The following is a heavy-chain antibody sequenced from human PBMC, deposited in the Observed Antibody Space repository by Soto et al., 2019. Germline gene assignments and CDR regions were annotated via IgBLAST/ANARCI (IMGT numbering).Heavy chain of an antibody. D-gene: IGHD5-12*01. Sequence: QVQLQESTPGLVKPSETLSLTCTVSGGSVSGYYWSWIRQTPGKGLEWLGYIHYGGSTNYNPSLKSRVALSVDTPKNQFSLRLSSVTAADTAVYYCARHVDIDQRGMEVRGQGTTVTVSS. V-gene: IGHV4-59*08. CDR3: ARHVDIDQRGMEV. J-gene: IGHJ6*02. CDR2: IHYGGST. CDR1: GGSVSGYY.